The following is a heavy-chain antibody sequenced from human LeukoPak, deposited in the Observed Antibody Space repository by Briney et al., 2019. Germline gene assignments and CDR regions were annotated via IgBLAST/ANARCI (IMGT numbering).Heavy chain of an antibody. CDR1: GGSISSSNW. CDR2: IKRIIDGGTT. Sequence: PSETLSLTCAVSGGSISSSNWWSWVRQAPGKGLEWVGRIKRIIDGGTTDYAAPVKGRFTVSRDDSINTLYLQMSSLKTEDTAVYYCAAQGGSGDLRYWGQGTLVTVSS. V-gene: IGHV3-15*01. D-gene: IGHD4-17*01. J-gene: IGHJ4*02. CDR3: AAQGGSGDLRY.